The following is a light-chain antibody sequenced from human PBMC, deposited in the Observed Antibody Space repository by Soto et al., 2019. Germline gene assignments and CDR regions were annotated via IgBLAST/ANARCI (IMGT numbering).Light chain of an antibody. CDR2: AAS. Sequence: DIQMTQSPSSLSAFVGDRVTITCRASQSISSSLSWYQQKPGKAPKLLIYAASSLQSGVPSRFSGSGTGTAFTLTIRSLQAEDFASYFCQQSYSTPFTFGPGTKVEIK. CDR3: QQSYSTPFT. CDR1: QSISSS. J-gene: IGKJ3*01. V-gene: IGKV1-39*01.